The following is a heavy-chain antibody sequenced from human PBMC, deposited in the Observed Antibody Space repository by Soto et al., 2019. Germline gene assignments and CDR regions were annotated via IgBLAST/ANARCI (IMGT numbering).Heavy chain of an antibody. Sequence: QLQLQESGPGLVKPSETLSLTCTVSGGSISSSSYYWGWIRQPPGKGLEWIGSIYYSGSTYYNPSLKSRVTISVDTYKNQFSLKLSSVTAADTAVYYCARPGYGDYGGWFDPWGQGTLVTVSS. J-gene: IGHJ5*02. CDR1: GGSISSSSYY. CDR2: IYYSGST. V-gene: IGHV4-39*01. D-gene: IGHD4-17*01. CDR3: ARPGYGDYGGWFDP.